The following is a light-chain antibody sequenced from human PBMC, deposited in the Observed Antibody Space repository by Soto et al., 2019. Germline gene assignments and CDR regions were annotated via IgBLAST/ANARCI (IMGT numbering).Light chain of an antibody. CDR3: SSYAGSNNRV. V-gene: IGLV2-8*01. CDR1: SSDVGGYHY. CDR2: EVS. Sequence: QSALTQPASVSGSPGKSITISCTGTSSDVGGYHYVSWYQQHPGKAPKLMIYEVSKRPSGVPDRYSGSKSGNTAYLTVSGLQAEDEADYYCSSYAGSNNRVLGGGTKLTVL. J-gene: IGLJ3*02.